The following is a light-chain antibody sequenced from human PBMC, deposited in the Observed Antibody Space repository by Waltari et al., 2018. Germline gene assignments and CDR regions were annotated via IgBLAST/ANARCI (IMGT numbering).Light chain of an antibody. CDR1: QSVGSY. Sequence: EIVLTQSPVTLSLSPGERATLSCRASQSVGSYLAWYQQKPGQAPRPPISAASNRATGIPARFSGSGSGTDFTLTISSLEPEDSAVYYCQHRAHWPPDATFGPGTKVDIK. V-gene: IGKV3-11*01. J-gene: IGKJ3*01. CDR3: QHRAHWPPDAT. CDR2: AAS.